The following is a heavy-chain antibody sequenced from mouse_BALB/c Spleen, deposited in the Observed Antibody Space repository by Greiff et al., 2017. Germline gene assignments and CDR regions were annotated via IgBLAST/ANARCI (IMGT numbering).Heavy chain of an antibody. Sequence: EVQLQQSGGGLVKPGGSLKLSCAASGFTFSDYYMYWVRQTPEKRLEWVATISDGGSYTYYPDSVKGRFTISRDKAKNNLYLQMSSLKSEDTAMYYCARDSRLRGYFDVWGAGTTVTVSS. D-gene: IGHD1-2*01. CDR3: ARDSRLRGYFDV. CDR1: GFTFSDYY. V-gene: IGHV5-4*02. J-gene: IGHJ1*01. CDR2: ISDGGSYT.